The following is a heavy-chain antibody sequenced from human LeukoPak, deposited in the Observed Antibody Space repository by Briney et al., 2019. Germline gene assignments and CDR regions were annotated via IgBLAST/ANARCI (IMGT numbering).Heavy chain of an antibody. CDR3: AAVSGRDGYNSGDD. Sequence: SVKVSCKASGFTFTSSAMQWVRHARGQRFGWIGWIVVGSGNTNYAQKLQERVTITRDMSTSTAYMELSSLRSEDTAVYYCAAVSGRDGYNSGDDWGKGTLVTVSS. V-gene: IGHV1-58*02. J-gene: IGHJ4*02. CDR1: GFTFTSSA. CDR2: IVVGSGNT. D-gene: IGHD5-24*01.